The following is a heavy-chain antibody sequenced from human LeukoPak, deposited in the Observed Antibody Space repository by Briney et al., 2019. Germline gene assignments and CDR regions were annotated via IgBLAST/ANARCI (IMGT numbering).Heavy chain of an antibody. D-gene: IGHD2-2*01. CDR3: ARGTVVVPAARSWDY. CDR2: IYSGGST. CDR1: GFTVSSNY. J-gene: IGHJ4*02. V-gene: IGHV3-66*02. Sequence: GSLRLSCAASGFTVSSNYMSWVRQAPGKGLEWVSVIYSGGSTYYADSVKGRFTISRDNSKNTLYLQMNSLRAEDTAVYYCARGTVVVPAARSWDYWGQGTLVTVSS.